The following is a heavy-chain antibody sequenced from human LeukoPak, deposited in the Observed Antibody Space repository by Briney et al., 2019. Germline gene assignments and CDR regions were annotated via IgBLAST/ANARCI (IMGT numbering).Heavy chain of an antibody. CDR1: GFTFSSYA. V-gene: IGHV3-30-3*01. CDR2: ISYDGSNK. D-gene: IGHD6-6*01. CDR3: ASLPLAFHRSSSHDAFDI. Sequence: GGSLRLSCAASGFTFSSYAMHWVRQAPGKGLEWVAVISYDGSNKYYADSVKGRFTISRDNSKNTLYLQMNSLRAEDTAVYYCASLPLAFHRSSSHDAFDIWGQGTMVTVSS. J-gene: IGHJ3*02.